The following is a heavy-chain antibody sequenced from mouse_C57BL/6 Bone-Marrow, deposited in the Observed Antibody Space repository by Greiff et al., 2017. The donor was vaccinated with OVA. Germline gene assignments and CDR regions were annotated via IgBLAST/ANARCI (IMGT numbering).Heavy chain of an antibody. D-gene: IGHD2-5*01. Sequence: QVQLQQSGAELVRPGASVTLSCKASGYTFTDYEMHWVKQTPVHGLAWIGAIDPETGGTAYHQKFKGKAILTADKSSSTAYMELRSLTSEDSAVYYCTRGYSNYYAMDYWGQGTSVTVSS. CDR3: TRGYSNYYAMDY. CDR1: GYTFTDYE. J-gene: IGHJ4*01. V-gene: IGHV1-15*01. CDR2: IDPETGGT.